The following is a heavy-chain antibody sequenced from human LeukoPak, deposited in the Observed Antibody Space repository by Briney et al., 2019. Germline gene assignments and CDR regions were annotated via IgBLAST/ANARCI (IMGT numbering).Heavy chain of an antibody. CDR2: IKQDGSEK. CDR1: GFTFSRSW. J-gene: IGHJ4*02. V-gene: IGHV3-7*04. D-gene: IGHD6-19*01. Sequence: PGGSLRLSCEASGFTFSRSWMSWVRQAPGKGLEWVANIKQDGSEKYYVDSVKGRFTISRDNAKNSLYLHLNSLSAEDTAVYYCARDAESSGWLDYFDSWGQGTLVTVSS. CDR3: ARDAESSGWLDYFDS.